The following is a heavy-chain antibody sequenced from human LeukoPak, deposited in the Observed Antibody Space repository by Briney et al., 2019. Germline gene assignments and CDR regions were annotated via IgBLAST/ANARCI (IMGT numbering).Heavy chain of an antibody. Sequence: SETLSLTCAVYGGSFSGYYWSWIRQPPGKGLEWIGEISTNYNPSLKSRVTISVDTSKNQFSLTLSSVTAADTAVYYCARGRDVGGYCSSTSCYPFDYWGQGTLVTVSS. CDR2: IST. CDR3: ARGRDVGGYCSSTSCYPFDY. V-gene: IGHV4-34*01. J-gene: IGHJ4*02. D-gene: IGHD2-2*01. CDR1: GGSFSGYY.